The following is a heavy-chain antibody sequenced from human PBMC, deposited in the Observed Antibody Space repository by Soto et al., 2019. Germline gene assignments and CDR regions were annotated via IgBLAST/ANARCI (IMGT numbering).Heavy chain of an antibody. CDR3: ARVGGVVPAAKYYFDY. CDR1: GGTFSSYA. D-gene: IGHD2-2*01. J-gene: IGHJ4*02. CDR2: IIPIFGTA. V-gene: IGHV1-69*01. Sequence: QVQLVQSGAEVKKPGSSVKVSCKASGGTFSSYAISWVRQAPGQGLEGMGGIIPIFGTANYAQKFQGRVTITADESTSTAYMELSSLRSEETAVYYCARVGGVVPAAKYYFDYWGQGTLVTVSS.